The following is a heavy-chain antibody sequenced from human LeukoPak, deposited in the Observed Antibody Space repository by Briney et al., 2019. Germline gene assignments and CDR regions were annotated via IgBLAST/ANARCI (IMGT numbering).Heavy chain of an antibody. D-gene: IGHD1-26*01. V-gene: IGHV3-72*01. Sequence: GGFLRLSCAASGFIFSDHYMDWVRQAPGKGLEWVGRTRNEANIYTTKYAASVKGRFTISRDDSKNSLYLQINSLKTEDTAVYYCASPVGATTVRAFDIWGQGTMVTVSS. J-gene: IGHJ3*02. CDR3: ASPVGATTVRAFDI. CDR1: GFIFSDHY. CDR2: TRNEANIYTT.